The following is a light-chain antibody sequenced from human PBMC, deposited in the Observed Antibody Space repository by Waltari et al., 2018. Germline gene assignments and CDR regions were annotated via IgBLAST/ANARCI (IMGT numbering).Light chain of an antibody. CDR1: QCVLYSSNNKNY. Sequence: DIVMTQSPDSLAVSLGERATINCKSSQCVLYSSNNKNYLAWYQQKPGQPPKLLIYCASTGERWVPERFSGSGSVTDFTITISSMQAEDVAVYYCQHNYRVPLTFGPGTKGDIK. CDR3: QHNYRVPLT. V-gene: IGKV4-1*01. J-gene: IGKJ3*01. CDR2: CAS.